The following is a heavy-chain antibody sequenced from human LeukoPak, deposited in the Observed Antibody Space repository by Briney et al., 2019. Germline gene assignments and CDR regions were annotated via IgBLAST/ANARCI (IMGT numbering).Heavy chain of an antibody. CDR1: GGTFSSYA. J-gene: IGHJ4*02. V-gene: IGHV1-69*06. CDR3: ARDRLTATPYYFDY. CDR2: IIPIFGTA. D-gene: IGHD5-18*01. Sequence: ASVKVSCKASGGTFSSYAISWVRQAPGQGLEWMGGIIPIFGTANYAQKFQGRVTITADKSTSTVYMELSSLRSEDTAVYYCARDRLTATPYYFDYWGQGTLVTVSS.